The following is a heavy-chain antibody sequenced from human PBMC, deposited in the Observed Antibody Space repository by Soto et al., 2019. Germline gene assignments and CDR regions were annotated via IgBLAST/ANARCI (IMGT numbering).Heavy chain of an antibody. CDR2: INPKSGAT. D-gene: IGHD2-21*02. V-gene: IGHV1-2*02. Sequence: QVQLVQSGAEVKKPGASLKVSCKASGYRFTGYGLHWVRQAPGQGLQWMGWINPKSGATDYAQKFQGRVTMTREMSTKTAYLELSGLRSDDTADATAVYYCAKSNYGGDDYFQYGVDVWGQGTTVNVSS. CDR1: GYRFTGYG. J-gene: IGHJ6*02. CDR3: VYYCAKSNYGGDDYFQYGVDV.